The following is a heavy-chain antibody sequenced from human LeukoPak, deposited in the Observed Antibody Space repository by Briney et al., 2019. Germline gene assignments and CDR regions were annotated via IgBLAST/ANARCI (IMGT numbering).Heavy chain of an antibody. Sequence: ASVKVSCKASGGTFSSYAISWVRQAPGQGLEWMGRIIPIFGTANYAQKFQGRVTITTDESTSTAHMELSSLRSEDTAVYYCASGQLWSAYYYDYWGQGTLVTVSS. V-gene: IGHV1-69*05. J-gene: IGHJ4*01. CDR3: ASGQLWSAYYYDY. CDR2: IIPIFGTA. D-gene: IGHD3-3*01. CDR1: GGTFSSYA.